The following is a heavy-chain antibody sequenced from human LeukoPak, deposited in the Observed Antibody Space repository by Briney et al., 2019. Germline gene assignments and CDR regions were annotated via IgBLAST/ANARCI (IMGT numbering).Heavy chain of an antibody. D-gene: IGHD3-10*01. CDR1: GFTFSSYA. V-gene: IGHV3-48*01. CDR3: ARIDVLLWFGEPGDY. CDR2: ISSSSSTI. J-gene: IGHJ4*02. Sequence: GGSLRLSCAASGFTFSSYAMSWVRQAPGKGLEWVSYISSSSSTIYYADSVKGRFTISRDNAKNSLYLQMNSLRAEDTAVYYCARIDVLLWFGEPGDYWGQGTLVTVSS.